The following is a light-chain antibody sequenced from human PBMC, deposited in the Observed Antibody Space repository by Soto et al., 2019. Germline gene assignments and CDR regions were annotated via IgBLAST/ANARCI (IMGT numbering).Light chain of an antibody. CDR2: GAS. CDR1: QSISGT. J-gene: IGKJ5*01. CDR3: QQYNNWHPIT. Sequence: EILLTQCPAILSLSPGEGATLSCRASQSISGTLAWYQQTPGQAPSLIIYGASTRANSFPARFSGSGSGTDFTLTLRSLQSEDFAFYYCQQYNNWHPITFGQGTRLEIK. V-gene: IGKV3-15*01.